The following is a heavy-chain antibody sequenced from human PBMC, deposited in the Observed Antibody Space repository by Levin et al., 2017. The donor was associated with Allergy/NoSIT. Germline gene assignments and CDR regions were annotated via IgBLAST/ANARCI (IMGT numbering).Heavy chain of an antibody. CDR3: ARVPFDPFYTGVDGYFDL. V-gene: IGHV3-7*01. D-gene: IGHD2/OR15-2a*01. Sequence: SCAASGFTFSSYWMSWVRQAPGKGLEWVANIKQDGSEKYYVDSVKGRFTISRDNAKNSLYLQMNSLRAEETAVYYCARVPFDPFYTGVDGYFDLWGRGTLVTVSS. CDR1: GFTFSSYW. CDR2: IKQDGSEK. J-gene: IGHJ2*01.